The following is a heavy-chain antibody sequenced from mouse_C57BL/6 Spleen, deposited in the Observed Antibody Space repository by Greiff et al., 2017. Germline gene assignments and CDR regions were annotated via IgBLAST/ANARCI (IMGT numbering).Heavy chain of an antibody. D-gene: IGHD2-4*01. Sequence: EVKLVESGGGLVQPGGSLSLSCAASGFTFTDYYMSWVRQPPGKALEWLGFIRNKANGYTTEYSASVKGRFTISRDNSQSILYLQMNALRAEDSATYYCARIYYDYAMDYWGQGTSVTVSS. CDR3: ARIYYDYAMDY. CDR1: GFTFTDYY. CDR2: IRNKANGYTT. V-gene: IGHV7-3*01. J-gene: IGHJ4*01.